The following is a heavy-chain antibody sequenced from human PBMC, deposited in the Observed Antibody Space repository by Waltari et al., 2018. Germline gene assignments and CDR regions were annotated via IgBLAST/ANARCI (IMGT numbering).Heavy chain of an antibody. CDR2: ISSGGTYI. D-gene: IGHD6-13*01. CDR1: GFTFSSYS. CDR3: VRSTSWRYYFDT. Sequence: DVQLVESGGGLVKPGGSLRLSCEASGFTFSSYSMHWVRQAPGKGLEWVASISSGGTYIYYTYSVKGRFTISRGSVTDSLYLQMNSLRVEDTATYFCVRSTSWRYYFDTWGQGTLVAVSS. J-gene: IGHJ4*02. V-gene: IGHV3-21*01.